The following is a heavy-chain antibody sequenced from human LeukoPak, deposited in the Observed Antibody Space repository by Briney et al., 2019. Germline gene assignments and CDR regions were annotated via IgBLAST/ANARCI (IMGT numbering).Heavy chain of an antibody. D-gene: IGHD3-3*01. V-gene: IGHV3-23*01. CDR2: ISGGSVGAT. Sequence: GGSLRLSCAASGFTFSSYAMGWVRQAPGKGLDWFSAISGGSVGATYYADAVKGRFTISRDNSKTTLYLEMNSLRAEDTAVYYCAKGSSSGRPYFLDYWGEGSLVAVSS. CDR1: GFTFSSYA. CDR3: AKGSSSGRPYFLDY. J-gene: IGHJ4*02.